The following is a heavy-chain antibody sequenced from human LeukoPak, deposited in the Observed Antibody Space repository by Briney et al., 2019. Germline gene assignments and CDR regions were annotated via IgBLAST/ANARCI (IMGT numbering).Heavy chain of an antibody. V-gene: IGHV3-23*01. CDR2: ISGSGDDT. J-gene: IGHJ5*02. Sequence: GGSLRLSCAASGFTFTNYAMNWVRQAPGKGLEWVSSISGSGDDTSYADSVKGRFTISRDNSRNTLYLQMNSLRAEDTAVYYCAKQFVDIWGQGTLVTVSS. CDR1: GFTFTNYA. D-gene: IGHD5-24*01. CDR3: AKQFVDI.